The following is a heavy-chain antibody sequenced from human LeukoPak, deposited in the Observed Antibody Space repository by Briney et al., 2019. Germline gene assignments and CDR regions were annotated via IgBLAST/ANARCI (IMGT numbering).Heavy chain of an antibody. Sequence: GGFLRLSCSASGFTFSSYSLNWVRQAPGKGLEWVSFISSSGTTHYADSVKGRFTISRDNAKSSVYLQLNSLRGEDTAVYYCARGSMIIVADWDFDCRGGGSRVTVSS. D-gene: IGHD3-22*01. CDR3: ARGSMIIVADWDFDC. V-gene: IGHV3-48*01. CDR1: GFTFSSYS. CDR2: ISSSGTT. J-gene: IGHJ2*01.